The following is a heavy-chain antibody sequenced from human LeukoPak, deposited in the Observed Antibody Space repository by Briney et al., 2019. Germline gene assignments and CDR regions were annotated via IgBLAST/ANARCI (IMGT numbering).Heavy chain of an antibody. Sequence: PSETLSLTCTVSGGSISSYYWSWIRQPPGKGLEWIGYIYYSGSTNYNPSLKSRVTISVDTSKNQFSLELSSVTAADTAVYYWARGAMVSLYFDYWGQEPRVTVPS. D-gene: IGHD5-18*01. CDR2: IYYSGST. V-gene: IGHV4-59*01. CDR1: GGSISSYY. CDR3: ARGAMVSLYFDY. J-gene: IGHJ4*02.